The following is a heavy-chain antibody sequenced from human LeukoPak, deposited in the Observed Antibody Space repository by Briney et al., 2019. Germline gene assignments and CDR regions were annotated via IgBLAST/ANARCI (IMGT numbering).Heavy chain of an antibody. Sequence: SETLSLTCTVSGASISSHYCSWIRQSPEKGLEWIGHVYNSGSSNYNPSLKSRVTISADASENQFSLRLNSVTTADTAEYYCASELAAAGTVYWGQGILVTVSS. D-gene: IGHD6-13*01. J-gene: IGHJ4*02. CDR2: VYNSGSS. V-gene: IGHV4-59*08. CDR1: GASISSHY. CDR3: ASELAAAGTVY.